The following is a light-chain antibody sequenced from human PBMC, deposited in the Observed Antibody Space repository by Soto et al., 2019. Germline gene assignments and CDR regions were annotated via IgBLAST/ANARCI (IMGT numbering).Light chain of an antibody. J-gene: IGLJ1*01. CDR1: SSDIGTYNY. CDR2: EVS. CDR3: SSYTSSSTPYV. V-gene: IGLV2-14*01. Sequence: QSALTQPASVSGSPGQSTTISCTGTSSDIGTYNYVSWYQQHPGKAPKLMIYEVSNRPSGVSNRFSGSKSGNTASLTISGLQAEEEADYYCSSYTSSSTPYVFGTGNKVIV.